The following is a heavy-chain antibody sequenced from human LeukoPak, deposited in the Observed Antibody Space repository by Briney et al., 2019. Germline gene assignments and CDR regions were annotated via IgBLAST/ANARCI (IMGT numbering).Heavy chain of an antibody. J-gene: IGHJ4*02. CDR3: ARGAYYYED. D-gene: IGHD3-22*01. CDR1: EFTFSNYS. Sequence: GGSLRLSCAASEFTFSNYSVNWVRQAPGKGLECVSYISSSSSTIYYADSVKGRFTISRDNAKNSLYLQMNSLRAEDTAVYYCARGAYYYEDWGQGTLVTVSS. V-gene: IGHV3-48*01. CDR2: ISSSSSTI.